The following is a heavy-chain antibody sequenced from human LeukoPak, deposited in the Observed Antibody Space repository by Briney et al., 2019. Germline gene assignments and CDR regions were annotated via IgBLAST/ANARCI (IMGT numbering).Heavy chain of an antibody. CDR3: ATVPGGSGSYDPSLEAFDI. Sequence: ASVTVSCKVSGYTXTELSMHWVRQAPGKGLEWMGGFDPEDGETIYAQKFQGRVTMTEDTSTDTAYMELSSLRSEDTAVYYCATVPGGSGSYDPSLEAFDIWGQGTMVTVSS. CDR2: FDPEDGET. CDR1: GYTXTELS. D-gene: IGHD3-10*01. J-gene: IGHJ3*02. V-gene: IGHV1-24*01.